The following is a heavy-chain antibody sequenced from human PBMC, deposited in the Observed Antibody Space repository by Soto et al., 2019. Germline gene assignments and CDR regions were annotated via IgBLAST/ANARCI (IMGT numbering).Heavy chain of an antibody. D-gene: IGHD6-19*01. CDR1: GYSFTSYW. J-gene: IGHJ4*03. Sequence: PGESLKISCKGSGYSFTSYWISWVRQMPGKGLEWMGRIDPSDSYTNYSPSFQGHVTILVDKSNTTAYLQWGSLKTSDTAIYYCVRQEGYSSGWYGFPSIWGQGTLVTVSS. V-gene: IGHV5-10-1*01. CDR3: VRQEGYSSGWYGFPSI. CDR2: IDPSDSYT.